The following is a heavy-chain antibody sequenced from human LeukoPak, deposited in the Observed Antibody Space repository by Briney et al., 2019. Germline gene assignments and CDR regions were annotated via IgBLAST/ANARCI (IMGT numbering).Heavy chain of an antibody. V-gene: IGHV4-4*09. CDR1: GGSISSYY. CDR3: ARRVYDSSGYDAYYYYMDV. D-gene: IGHD3-22*01. J-gene: IGHJ6*03. CDR2: IYTSGST. Sequence: PSETLSLTCTVSGGSISSYYWSWIRQPPGKGLEWIGYIYTSGSTYYNPSLKSRVTISVDASKNQFSLKLSSVTAADTAVYYCARRVYDSSGYDAYYYYMDVWGKGTTVTVSS.